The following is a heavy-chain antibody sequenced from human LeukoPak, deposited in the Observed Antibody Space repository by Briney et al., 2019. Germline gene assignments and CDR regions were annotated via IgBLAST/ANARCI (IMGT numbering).Heavy chain of an antibody. CDR2: VDQSGAT. J-gene: IGHJ5*02. Sequence: SETLSLTCGVSGGSFSDDFDFWTWDRQFPGKGLEWIGEVDQSGATNYNPSLKGRVSMSLDTSKKHFSLKLRSVTASDTALYFCARGFIAVAGTALNWFDPWGPGTLVTVSS. CDR1: GGSFSDDF. V-gene: IGHV4-34*01. D-gene: IGHD6-19*01. CDR3: ARGFIAVAGTALNWFDP.